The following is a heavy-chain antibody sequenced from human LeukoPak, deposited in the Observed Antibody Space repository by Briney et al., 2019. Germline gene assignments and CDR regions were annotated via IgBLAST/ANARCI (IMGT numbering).Heavy chain of an antibody. CDR2: IYYSGSI. V-gene: IGHV4-59*01. J-gene: IGHJ4*02. CDR1: GGSISSYY. D-gene: IGHD5-18*01. Sequence: KPSETLSLTCTVSGGSISSYYWTWIRQPPGKGLEWIGFIYYSGSISYNPSLKSRVTISVDTSKNQFSLNLTSVTAADTAVYYCARGFYSYDYWGQGTLVTVSS. CDR3: ARGFYSYDY.